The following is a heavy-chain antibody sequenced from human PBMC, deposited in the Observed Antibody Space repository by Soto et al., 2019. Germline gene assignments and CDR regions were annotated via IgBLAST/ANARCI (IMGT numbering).Heavy chain of an antibody. D-gene: IGHD1-7*01. CDR2: TSGSGGST. CDR1: GFTFSSYA. V-gene: IGHV3-23*01. Sequence: GGSLRLSCAASGFTFSSYAMSWVRQAPGKGLEWVSATSGSGGSTYYADSVKGRFTISRDNSKNTLYLQMNSLRAEDTAVYYCANPPTGTPSPYYYGMDVWGQGTTVTVS. J-gene: IGHJ6*02. CDR3: ANPPTGTPSPYYYGMDV.